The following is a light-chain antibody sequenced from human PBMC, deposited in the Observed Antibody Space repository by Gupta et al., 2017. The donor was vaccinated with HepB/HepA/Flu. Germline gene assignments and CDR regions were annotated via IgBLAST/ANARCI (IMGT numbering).Light chain of an antibody. CDR1: SSNIGNNY. CDR2: ENY. CDR3: GTWDTTLSGGV. V-gene: IGLV1-51*02. J-gene: IGLJ3*02. Sequence: QSVLTQPPSVSAASGQTVTISCSGSSSNIGNNYVSWYQQLPRSAPKLLIFENYKLPSVIPYRFSGSKSGTSATLGITGLQTGDEAIYYCGTWDTTLSGGVFGGGTKLTVL.